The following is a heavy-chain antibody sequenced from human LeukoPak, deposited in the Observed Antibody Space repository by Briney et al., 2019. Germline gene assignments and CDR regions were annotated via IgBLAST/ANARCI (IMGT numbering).Heavy chain of an antibody. D-gene: IGHD1-14*01. CDR2: ISGSGGST. V-gene: IGHV3-23*01. CDR3: AARNPNQYYFDY. CDR1: GLTFSSYA. Sequence: PGGSLRLSCAASGLTFSSYAMSWVRQAPGKGLEWVSAISGSGGSTYYADSVKGRFTISRDNSKNTLYLQMNSLRAEDTAVYYCAARNPNQYYFDYWGQGTLVTVSS. J-gene: IGHJ4*02.